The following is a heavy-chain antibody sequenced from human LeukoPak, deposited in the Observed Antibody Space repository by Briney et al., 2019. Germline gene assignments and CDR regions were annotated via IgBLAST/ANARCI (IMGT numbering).Heavy chain of an antibody. J-gene: IGHJ5*02. D-gene: IGHD3-3*01. CDR1: GYTFTSYD. CDR2: MNPNSGNT. V-gene: IGHV1-8*03. Sequence: ASVKVSCKASGYTFTSYDINWVRQATGQGLEWMGWMNPNSGNTGYAQKFQGRVTITRNTSISTAYMELSSLRSEDTAVYYCARGLYKYYDFWSGYFNTYNWFDPWGQGTLVTVSS. CDR3: ARGLYKYYDFWSGYFNTYNWFDP.